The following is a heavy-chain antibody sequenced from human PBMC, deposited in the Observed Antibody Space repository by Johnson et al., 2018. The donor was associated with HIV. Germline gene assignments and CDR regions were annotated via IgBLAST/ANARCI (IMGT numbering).Heavy chain of an antibody. CDR3: ARDSGSSGRADAFDI. CDR1: GLSLSAYG. J-gene: IGHJ3*02. Sequence: QVQLVESGGGVVQPGTSLRLSCEASGLSLSAYGLHWVRQAPGKGLEWLAVIWPDGSNRFYADSVKGRFTISRDNSKNTLSLQMNSLRADDTAVYYCARDSGSSGRADAFDIWGQGTMVIVSS. V-gene: IGHV3-33*01. CDR2: IWPDGSNR. D-gene: IGHD1-26*01.